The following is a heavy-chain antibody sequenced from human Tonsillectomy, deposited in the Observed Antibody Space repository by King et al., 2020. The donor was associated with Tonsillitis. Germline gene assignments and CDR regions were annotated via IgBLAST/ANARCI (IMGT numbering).Heavy chain of an antibody. D-gene: IGHD5-18*01. CDR3: ARTSDTAAPADY. CDR2: IWYDGSNK. Sequence: VQLVESGGGVVQPGRSLRLSCAASGFTFTNYGMHWVRQAPGKGLEWVAIIWYDGSNKYYGDSVKGRFTLSRDNSKNTVYLQMSSLRADDTAVYYCARTSDTAAPADYWGQGTLVTVSS. J-gene: IGHJ4*02. V-gene: IGHV3-33*01. CDR1: GFTFTNYG.